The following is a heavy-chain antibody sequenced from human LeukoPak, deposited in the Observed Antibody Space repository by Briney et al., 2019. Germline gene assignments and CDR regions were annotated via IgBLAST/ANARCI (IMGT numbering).Heavy chain of an antibody. CDR2: VSKSGGTM. J-gene: IGHJ3*02. CDR1: GFTFSSYE. V-gene: IGHV3-48*03. Sequence: GGSLRLSCEASGFTFSSYEMNWFRQAPGKGLEWVSYVSKSGGTMKNADSVKGRFTVSRDDAKNSLYLQMNSLTAEDTAVYYCATAVIRGRGTMVTVSS. CDR3: ATAVI.